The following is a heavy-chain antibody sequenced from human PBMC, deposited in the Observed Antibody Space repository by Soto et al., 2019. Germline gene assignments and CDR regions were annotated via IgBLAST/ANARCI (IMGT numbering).Heavy chain of an antibody. CDR2: INPSGGST. J-gene: IGHJ4*02. D-gene: IGHD3-22*01. CDR1: GYTFTSYY. CDR3: AREKDSSGYYYSRRTGYYFDY. V-gene: IGHV1-46*01. Sequence: ASVKVSCKASGYTFTSYYMHWVRQAPGQGXEWMGIINPSGGSTSYAQKFQGRVTMTRDTSTSTVYMELSSLRSEDTAVYYCAREKDSSGYYYSRRTGYYFDYWGQGSLVTVYS.